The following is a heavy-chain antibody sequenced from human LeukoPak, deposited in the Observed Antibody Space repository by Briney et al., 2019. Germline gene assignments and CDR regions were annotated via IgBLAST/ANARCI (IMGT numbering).Heavy chain of an antibody. CDR3: VRVGGSWQPHY. CDR2: ITSSSSYI. V-gene: IGHV3-21*01. J-gene: IGHJ4*02. Sequence: MAGGSLRLSCSGSGFTFSTYSMNWVRQAPGKGPEWVSSITSSSSYIYYADSVKGRFTISRDNAKNSLYLQMNSLRAEDTAVYYCVRVGGSWQPHYWGQGTLVTVSS. D-gene: IGHD1-26*01. CDR1: GFTFSTYS.